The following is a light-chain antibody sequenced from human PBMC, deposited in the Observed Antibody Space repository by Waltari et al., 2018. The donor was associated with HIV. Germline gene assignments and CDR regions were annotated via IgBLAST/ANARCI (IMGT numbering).Light chain of an antibody. CDR1: RANTGSNT. V-gene: IGLV1-44*01. Sequence: QSVLTQPPSASGTPGQRVTISCSGSRANTGSNTGNWYQQLPGTAPNLLIYNNNQRPSWVPDRFSGSKSGTSASLAISGLQSEDEADYYCAAWDDSLNGVIFGGGTKLTVL. J-gene: IGLJ2*01. CDR3: AAWDDSLNGVI. CDR2: NNN.